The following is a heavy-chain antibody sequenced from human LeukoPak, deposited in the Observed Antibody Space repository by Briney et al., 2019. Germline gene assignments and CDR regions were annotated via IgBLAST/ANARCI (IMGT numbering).Heavy chain of an antibody. CDR1: GFTFSSYA. Sequence: GGSLRLSCAASGFTFSSYAMHWVRQAPGKGLEWVAVISYDGSNKYYADSVKGRFTISRDNAKNTVYLQMNSLRAEDTAVYYCARDMHGPRDYWGQGTLVTVSS. D-gene: IGHD2-2*01. J-gene: IGHJ4*02. CDR2: ISYDGSNK. V-gene: IGHV3-30-3*01. CDR3: ARDMHGPRDY.